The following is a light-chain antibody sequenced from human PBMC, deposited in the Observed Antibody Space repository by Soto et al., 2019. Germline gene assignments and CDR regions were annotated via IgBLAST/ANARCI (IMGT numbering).Light chain of an antibody. CDR1: SSNIGNNY. Sequence: QSVLTQPPSVSAAPGQKVTISCSGSSSNIGNNYVSWYQQLPGTDPKLLIYDNNKRPSGIPDRFAGSKSGTSATLGITGLQTGDEADYYCGTWDSSLSALVFGGGTKVTVL. V-gene: IGLV1-51*01. CDR2: DNN. J-gene: IGLJ2*01. CDR3: GTWDSSLSALV.